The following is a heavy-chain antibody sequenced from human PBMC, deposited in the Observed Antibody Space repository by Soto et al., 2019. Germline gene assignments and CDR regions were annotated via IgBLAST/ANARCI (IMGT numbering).Heavy chain of an antibody. D-gene: IGHD3-3*02. V-gene: IGHV3-74*01. J-gene: IGHJ4*02. CDR2: IKSDGGGT. Sequence: GGSLRLSCAASGFTFSNYWMHCLRQATGKGLVWVSRIKSDGGGTSYADSVKGRFTISTDYAKNTLYRQINSLRAEDTALYYCDISNGPVGKYWGQG. CDR3: DISNGPVGKY. CDR1: GFTFSNYW.